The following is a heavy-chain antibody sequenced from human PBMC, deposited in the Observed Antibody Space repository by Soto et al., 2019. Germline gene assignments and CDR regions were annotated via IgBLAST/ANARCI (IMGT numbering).Heavy chain of an antibody. Sequence: SETLSLTCTVSGGSISSSSYYWGWIRQPPGKGLEWIGSIYYSGSTYYNPSLKSRVTISVDTSKNQFSLKLSSVTAADTAVYYCARRDWLAREFDPWGQGTLVTVSS. CDR2: IYYSGST. CDR3: ARRDWLAREFDP. D-gene: IGHD6-19*01. V-gene: IGHV4-39*01. J-gene: IGHJ5*02. CDR1: GGSISSSSYY.